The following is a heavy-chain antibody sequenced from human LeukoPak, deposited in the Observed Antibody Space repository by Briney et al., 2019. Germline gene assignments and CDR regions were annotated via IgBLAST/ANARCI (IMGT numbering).Heavy chain of an antibody. Sequence: PSETLSLTCTVSGYSISSGYYWGWIRQPPGKGLEWIGEVYPSGSTNYSPSLKSRVTISVDKSKNQFSLTLNSVTAADTAVYFCGTTEHDSGDYWGQGTLVTVSS. CDR1: GYSISSGYY. CDR3: GTTEHDSGDY. CDR2: VYPSGST. J-gene: IGHJ4*02. D-gene: IGHD6-25*01. V-gene: IGHV4-38-2*02.